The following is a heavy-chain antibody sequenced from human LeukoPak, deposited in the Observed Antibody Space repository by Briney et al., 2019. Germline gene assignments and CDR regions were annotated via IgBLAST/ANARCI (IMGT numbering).Heavy chain of an antibody. Sequence: GASVKVSCKASGGTFSSYAISWVRQAPGQGLEWMGRIIPILGIANYAQKFQGRVTMTEDTSTDTAYMELSSLRSEDTAVYYCATKPYFEYSSPNGPTQSFDYWGQGTLVTVSS. D-gene: IGHD6-6*01. CDR3: ATKPYFEYSSPNGPTQSFDY. V-gene: IGHV1-69*04. CDR2: IIPILGIA. CDR1: GGTFSSYA. J-gene: IGHJ4*02.